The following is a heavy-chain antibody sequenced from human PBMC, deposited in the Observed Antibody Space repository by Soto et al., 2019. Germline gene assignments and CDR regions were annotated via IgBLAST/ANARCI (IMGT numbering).Heavy chain of an antibody. CDR2: ISGGGDRT. J-gene: IGHJ2*01. V-gene: IGHV3-23*01. CDR1: GFTFISYA. D-gene: IGHD1-26*01. CDR3: ARKVLGSTSRPDYWYVDL. Sequence: EVQLLESGGGLVQPGGSLRLSCVGSGFTFISYAMNWVRQAPGKGLEWVSGISGGGDRTFDADSVKGRFTISSDNSKNTVNLPMNSLRADDTAVYYCARKVLGSTSRPDYWYVDLWGRGTLVTFSS.